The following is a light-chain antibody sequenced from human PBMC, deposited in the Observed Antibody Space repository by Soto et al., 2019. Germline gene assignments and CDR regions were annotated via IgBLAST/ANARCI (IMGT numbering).Light chain of an antibody. CDR2: GAS. CDR3: QQYNNWPRT. J-gene: IGKJ1*01. Sequence: EIVMTQSPATLSVAPGERATLSCRASQSVSSNLAWYQQKPGQAPSLLIYGASTRATGIPARFSGSGSGTEFTLTISSLQSEDFAVYYCQQYNNWPRTVGQGTKVDIK. V-gene: IGKV3-15*01. CDR1: QSVSSN.